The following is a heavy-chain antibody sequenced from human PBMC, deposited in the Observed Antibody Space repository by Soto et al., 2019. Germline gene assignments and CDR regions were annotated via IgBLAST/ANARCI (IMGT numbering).Heavy chain of an antibody. D-gene: IGHD3-10*01. V-gene: IGHV4-34*01. J-gene: IGHJ5*02. CDR1: GGSFSGYY. CDR3: AREIRITMVRGVRGHNWFDP. Sequence: SETLSLTCAVYGGSFSGYYWSWIRQPPGKGLEWIGEINHSGSTNYNPSLKSRVTISVDTSKNQFSLKLSSVTAADTAVYYCAREIRITMVRGVRGHNWFDPWGQGTLVTVSS. CDR2: INHSGST.